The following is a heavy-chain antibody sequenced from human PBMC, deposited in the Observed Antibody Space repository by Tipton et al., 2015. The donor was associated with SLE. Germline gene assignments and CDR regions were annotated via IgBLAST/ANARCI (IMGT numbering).Heavy chain of an antibody. V-gene: IGHV4-39*06. CDR3: AIPTVGSFYTFDS. CDR2: IYYGVKT. CDR1: GGSMSSSDYY. Sequence: TLSLTCTVSGGSMSSSDYYWAWIRQAPGKGLEWIGSIYYGVKTYYSPSLKSRVTISGDTSMSQIARRLTSVTAADTAVYYCAIPTVGSFYTFDSWGQGTLVTVSS. J-gene: IGHJ4*02. D-gene: IGHD1-26*01.